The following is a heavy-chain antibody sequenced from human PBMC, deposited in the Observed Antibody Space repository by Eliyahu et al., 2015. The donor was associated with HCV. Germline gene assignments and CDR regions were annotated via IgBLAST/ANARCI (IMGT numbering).Heavy chain of an antibody. CDR3: ARLRYSGSYQTNPDFDY. D-gene: IGHD1-26*01. Sequence: QLQLQESGPGLVKPSETLSLTCTVSGGSISSSSYYWGWIRQPPGKGLEWIGSIYYSGSTYYNPSLKSRVTISVDTSKNQFSLKLSSVTAADTAVYYCARLRYSGSYQTNPDFDYWGQGTLVTVSS. CDR2: IYYSGST. V-gene: IGHV4-39*01. J-gene: IGHJ4*02. CDR1: GGSISSSSYY.